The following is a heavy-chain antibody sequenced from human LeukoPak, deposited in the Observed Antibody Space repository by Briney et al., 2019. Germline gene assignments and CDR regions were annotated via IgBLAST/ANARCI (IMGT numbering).Heavy chain of an antibody. CDR2: IYYSGST. CDR1: GGSISSSSYY. V-gene: IGHV4-39*01. Sequence: SETLSLTCTVSGGSISSSSYYWGWIRQPPGKGLEWIGSIYYSGSTYYNPSLKSRVTISVDTSKNQFSLKLSSVTAADTAVYYCARGPEGYYYYYYMDVWGKGTTVTVSS. J-gene: IGHJ6*03. CDR3: ARGPEGYYYYYYMDV.